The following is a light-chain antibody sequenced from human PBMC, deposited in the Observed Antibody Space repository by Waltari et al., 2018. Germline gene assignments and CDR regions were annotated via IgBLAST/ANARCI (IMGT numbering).Light chain of an antibody. V-gene: IGKV3-15*01. CDR2: SAS. J-gene: IGKJ5*01. Sequence: TVMTQAPATLSVFPGERATLSCRASQYVSTNLAWYQQKPGQSPRLLIYSASARATGVPARCGGSGSGTQFTLTINSVQSEDVALYYCQQYNNWPPITFGQGTRVQIK. CDR1: QYVSTN. CDR3: QQYNNWPPIT.